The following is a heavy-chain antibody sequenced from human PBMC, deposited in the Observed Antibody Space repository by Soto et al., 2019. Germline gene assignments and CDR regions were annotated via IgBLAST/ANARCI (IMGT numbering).Heavy chain of an antibody. V-gene: IGHV3-23*01. Sequence: EVQLLESGGGLVQPGGSLRLSCAASGFTFSNYAMSWVRQAPGKGLEWVSAVSSSGGSTYSADSVKGRFTISRDNSKNTLYLQMTSLRADDTAVYYCAKGDLSSSWYTLFDYWGQGTLVTVSS. CDR2: VSSSGGST. CDR1: GFTFSNYA. J-gene: IGHJ4*02. D-gene: IGHD6-13*01. CDR3: AKGDLSSSWYTLFDY.